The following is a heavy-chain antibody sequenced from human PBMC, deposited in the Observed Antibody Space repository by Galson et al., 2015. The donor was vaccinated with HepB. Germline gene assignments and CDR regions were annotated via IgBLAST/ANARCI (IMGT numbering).Heavy chain of an antibody. CDR3: ARIRRYCSGGRCYYAAPDY. J-gene: IGHJ4*02. D-gene: IGHD2-15*01. Sequence: PALVKPTQTLTLTCTFSGFSLSTTGVRVSWIRQPPGQALEWLARIDWDDDKYYSTSLKTRLTISKDTSKNQVVLTMTNMDPVDTATYYCARIRRYCSGGRCYYAAPDYWGQGTLVTVSS. CDR2: IDWDDDK. V-gene: IGHV2-70*04. CDR1: GFSLSTTGVR.